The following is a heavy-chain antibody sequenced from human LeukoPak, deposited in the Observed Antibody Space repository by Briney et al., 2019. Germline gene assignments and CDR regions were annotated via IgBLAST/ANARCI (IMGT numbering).Heavy chain of an antibody. CDR3: ARGRSDYYLDS. V-gene: IGHV1-2*02. CDR2: IYPDSGGT. CDR1: GYAFTDYY. J-gene: IGHJ4*02. D-gene: IGHD3-10*01. Sequence: ASVTVSCKASGYAFTDYYMHWVRQAPGHGLEWMGWIYPDSGGTNSAQKFQGRVTMTRDTSISTAYMGLSRLISDDTAVYYCARGRSDYYLDSWGQGTLVTVSS.